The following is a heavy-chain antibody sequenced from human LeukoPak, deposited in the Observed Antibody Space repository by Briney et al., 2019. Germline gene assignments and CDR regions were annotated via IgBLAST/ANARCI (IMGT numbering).Heavy chain of an antibody. Sequence: ASVKVSCKASGYTFTSYGISWVRQAPGQGLEWMGWISAYNGNTNYAQKLQGRVTMTTDTSTSTAYMELRSLRSDDTAVYYCARARGGGSNPNLNDYWVQGTLVPVSS. CDR1: GYTFTSYG. V-gene: IGHV1-18*01. CDR3: ARARGGGSNPNLNDY. D-gene: IGHD2-15*01. CDR2: ISAYNGNT. J-gene: IGHJ4*02.